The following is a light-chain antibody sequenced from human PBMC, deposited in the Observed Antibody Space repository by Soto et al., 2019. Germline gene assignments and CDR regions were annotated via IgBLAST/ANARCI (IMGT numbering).Light chain of an antibody. CDR3: QQYNNWPPVT. CDR1: QNVNTN. J-gene: IGKJ5*01. V-gene: IGKV3-15*01. Sequence: ETVMTQSPATLSVSPGERATLSCRASQNVNTNLAWYQQKPGQAPRLVIYGASTRATGIPTRFSGSGSGTEFTLTISSLQSEDFAVYYCQQYNNWPPVTFGQGTRLEIK. CDR2: GAS.